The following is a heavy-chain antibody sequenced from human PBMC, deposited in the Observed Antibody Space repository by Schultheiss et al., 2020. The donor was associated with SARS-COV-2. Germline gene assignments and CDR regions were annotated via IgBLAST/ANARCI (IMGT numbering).Heavy chain of an antibody. CDR2: INPNSGDT. J-gene: IGHJ3*02. CDR3: ATSGLDAFDI. CDR1: GYTFTSYY. Sequence: ASVKVSCKASGYTFTSYYMHWVRQAPGQGLEWMGWINPNSGDTNYAQKFQGRVTMTRDTSISTAYMELSSLRSEDTAVYYCATSGLDAFDIWGQGTMVTVSS. V-gene: IGHV1-2*02.